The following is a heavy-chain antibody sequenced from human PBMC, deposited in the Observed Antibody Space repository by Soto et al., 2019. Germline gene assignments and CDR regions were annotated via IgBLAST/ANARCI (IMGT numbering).Heavy chain of an antibody. CDR3: ARDRGSGRFDYYYYGMDV. J-gene: IGHJ6*02. Sequence: SETLSLPCPVSGGSISSGGYYWSWIRQHPGKGLEWIGYIYYSGSTYYNPSLKSRVTISVDTSKNQFSLKLSSVTAADTAVYYCARDRGSGRFDYYYYGMDVWGQGTTVTVSS. CDR1: GGSISSGGYY. V-gene: IGHV4-31*03. D-gene: IGHD3-10*01. CDR2: IYYSGST.